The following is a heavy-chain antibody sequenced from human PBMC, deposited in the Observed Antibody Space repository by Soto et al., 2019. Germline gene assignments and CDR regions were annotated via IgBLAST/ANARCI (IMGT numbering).Heavy chain of an antibody. J-gene: IGHJ4*02. D-gene: IGHD3-22*01. V-gene: IGHV3-23*01. CDR2: ISASGGST. CDR3: AKIYGSSAYYPDY. Sequence: EVQLLESGGGLVQPGGSLRLSCAASGFTFSSYAMSWVRQTPGRGLEWVSAISASGGSTYYADSVKGRFTISRDNSKNTLYLQMDSLRAEDTAVYYCAKIYGSSAYYPDYWGQGTLVTVS. CDR1: GFTFSSYA.